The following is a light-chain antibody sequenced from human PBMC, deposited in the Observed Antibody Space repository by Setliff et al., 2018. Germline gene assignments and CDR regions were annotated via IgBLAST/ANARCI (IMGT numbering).Light chain of an antibody. Sequence: QSVLAQPPSASGSPGQSLTISCTGTSNDIGAYKFVSWYQQHPGKPPKLIIYEVTKRPSGVPDRFSGSKPGNTASLTVSGLQAEDEADYYCSSYAASYNPYVFGTGTKVTVL. J-gene: IGLJ1*01. CDR1: SNDIGAYKF. V-gene: IGLV2-8*01. CDR3: SSYAASYNPYV. CDR2: EVT.